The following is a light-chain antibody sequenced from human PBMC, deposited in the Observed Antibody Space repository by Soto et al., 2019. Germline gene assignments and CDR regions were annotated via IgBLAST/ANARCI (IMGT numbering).Light chain of an antibody. V-gene: IGLV2-14*01. Sequence: QSVLTQPASVSGSPGQPITISCTGTSSDVGSYNYVSWYQQHPGKAPKLMIYEVRNRPSGVSDRFSGSKSGKTASLTIFGLQAEDEADYYCSSYTTSTTQVFGGGTKVTVL. CDR2: EVR. J-gene: IGLJ2*01. CDR3: SSYTTSTTQV. CDR1: SSDVGSYNY.